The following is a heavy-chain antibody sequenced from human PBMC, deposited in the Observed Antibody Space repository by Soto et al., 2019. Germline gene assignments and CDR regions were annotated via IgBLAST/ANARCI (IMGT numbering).Heavy chain of an antibody. Sequence: SETLSLTCTVSGGSISSISYYWGWIRQPPGKGLEWIGSIYYSGSTYYNPSLKSRVTISVDTSKNQFSLKLSSVTAADTAVYYCQRGNNYYYYYGVDVWGQGTTVTVSS. J-gene: IGHJ6*02. D-gene: IGHD6-13*01. V-gene: IGHV4-39*01. CDR3: QRGNNYYYYYGVDV. CDR1: GGSISSISYY. CDR2: IYYSGST.